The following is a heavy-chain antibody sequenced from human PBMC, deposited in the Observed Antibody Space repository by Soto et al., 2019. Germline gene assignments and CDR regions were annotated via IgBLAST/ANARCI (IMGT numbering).Heavy chain of an antibody. CDR1: GGSVSSGGYS. Sequence: QLQLQESGSGLVKPSPTLSRTCAVSGGSVSSGGYSWRWIRQPPGKGLEWIAYIYHSVSTYYNPHLKSRVTISVDRSKTQFSLKLRSVIDSDTAVYYCARVPTPWVPGTLVTVSS. V-gene: IGHV4-30-2*01. CDR2: IYHSVST. D-gene: IGHD1-26*01. J-gene: IGHJ5*02. CDR3: ARVPTP.